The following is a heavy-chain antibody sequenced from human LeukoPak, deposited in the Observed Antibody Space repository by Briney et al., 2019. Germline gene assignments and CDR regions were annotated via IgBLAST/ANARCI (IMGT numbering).Heavy chain of an antibody. CDR1: GFTFSDYG. J-gene: IGHJ4*02. CDR2: ISGSGGST. V-gene: IGHV3-23*01. Sequence: GGSLRLSCGASGFTFSDYGMSWVRQAPGKGPEWVSAISGSGGSTYYADAVKGRFTISRDNSKNSVYLQMNSLRAEDTAVYYCAKTVPYYDSSSRYFDYWGQGTLVTVSS. CDR3: AKTVPYYDSSSRYFDY. D-gene: IGHD3-22*01.